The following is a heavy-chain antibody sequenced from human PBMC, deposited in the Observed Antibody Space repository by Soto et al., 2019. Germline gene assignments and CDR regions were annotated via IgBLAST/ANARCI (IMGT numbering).Heavy chain of an antibody. D-gene: IGHD3-10*01. CDR2: INPNSGGT. Sequence: SVKVSCKASGYAFSGYYVHRVRQDPGQGLEWMGWINPNSGGTNYAQKFQGWVTMTRDTSISTAYMELNRLRSDDTAVYYCARDPGWYGNYYYYYGMDVWGQGTTVTVSS. CDR3: ARDPGWYGNYYYYYGMDV. J-gene: IGHJ6*02. V-gene: IGHV1-2*04. CDR1: GYAFSGYY.